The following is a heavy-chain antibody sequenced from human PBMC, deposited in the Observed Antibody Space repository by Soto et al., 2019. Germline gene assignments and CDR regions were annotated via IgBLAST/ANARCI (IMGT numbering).Heavy chain of an antibody. V-gene: IGHV1-69*08. CDR2: IIPILGIA. D-gene: IGHD2-15*01. J-gene: IGHJ4*02. Sequence: QVQLVQSGAEVKKPGSSVKVSCKASGGTFSSYTISWVRQAPGQGLEWMGRIIPILGIANYAQKFQGRVTITADKSTSTAYMELSSLRSEDTAVYYCARDPRIDEYYFDYWGQGTLVTVSS. CDR1: GGTFSSYT. CDR3: ARDPRIDEYYFDY.